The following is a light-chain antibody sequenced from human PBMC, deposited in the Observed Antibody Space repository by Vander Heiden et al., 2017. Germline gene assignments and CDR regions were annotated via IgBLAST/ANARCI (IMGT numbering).Light chain of an antibody. J-gene: IGLJ3*02. V-gene: IGLV2-23*02. CDR1: SSDVGSYNL. Sequence: QSALTQPASVSGSPGQSITISCTGTSSDVGSYNLVSWYKQHPVKAPKLIISEVNKRPSGVSNRFSGSKSDNTASLTISGLQAEDEADYYCCSYAGTNTVVFGGGTKLTVL. CDR3: CSYAGTNTVV. CDR2: EVN.